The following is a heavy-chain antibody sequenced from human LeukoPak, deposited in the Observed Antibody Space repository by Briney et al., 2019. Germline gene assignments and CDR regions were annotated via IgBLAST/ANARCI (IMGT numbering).Heavy chain of an antibody. CDR1: GFTFSSYA. CDR3: ARVPLYGVIAAAGPSDY. CDR2: INHSGST. D-gene: IGHD6-13*01. J-gene: IGHJ4*02. Sequence: GSLRLSCAASGFTFSSYAMSWIRQPPGKGLEWIGEINHSGSTNYNPSLKSRVTISVDTSKNQFSLKLSSVTAADTAVYYCARVPLYGVIAAAGPSDYWGQGTLVTVSS. V-gene: IGHV4-34*01.